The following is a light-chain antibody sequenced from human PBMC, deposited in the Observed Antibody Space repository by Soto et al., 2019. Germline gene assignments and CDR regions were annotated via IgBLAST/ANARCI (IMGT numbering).Light chain of an antibody. CDR2: QVS. Sequence: QSAMTQRPSVSGSPGHSFTISCTGTSIDVGNFDLVSWYQQPPGTAPKLLIYQVSNRPSGVPDRFSGSQSGNTASLTISGLQAEEEADYYCSLKTSRVTWVFGGGTKVTVL. V-gene: IGLV2-18*01. CDR3: SLKTSRVTWV. CDR1: SIDVGNFDL. J-gene: IGLJ3*02.